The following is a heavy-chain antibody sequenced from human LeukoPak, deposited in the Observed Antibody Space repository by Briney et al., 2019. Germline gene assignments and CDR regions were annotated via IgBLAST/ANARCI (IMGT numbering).Heavy chain of an antibody. CDR1: GFTFSSYS. CDR3: ARVPQWLVAF. J-gene: IGHJ4*02. CDR2: ISSSSSYI. Sequence: GGSLRLSCAASGFTFSSYSMNWVRQAPGKALEWVSSISSSSSYIYYADSVKGRFTISRDNAKNSLYLQMNSLRAEDTAVYYCARVPQWLVAFWGQGTLVTVSS. D-gene: IGHD6-19*01. V-gene: IGHV3-21*01.